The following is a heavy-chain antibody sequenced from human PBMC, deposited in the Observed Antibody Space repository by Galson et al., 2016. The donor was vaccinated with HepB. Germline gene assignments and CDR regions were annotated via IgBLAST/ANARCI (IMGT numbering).Heavy chain of an antibody. D-gene: IGHD3-3*01. Sequence: SLRLSCAASGDSLTTWSMSWVRLAPGKGLEWLAYISSSSETIYYADSVKGRLPNARAHAKNSLYLHMTSLRVEDTALYYCARGPEGAYYRTSGYLGYFDSWGQGALVTVAS. J-gene: IGHJ4*02. V-gene: IGHV3-48*01. CDR3: ARGPEGAYYRTSGYLGYFDS. CDR2: ISSSSETI. CDR1: GDSLTTWS.